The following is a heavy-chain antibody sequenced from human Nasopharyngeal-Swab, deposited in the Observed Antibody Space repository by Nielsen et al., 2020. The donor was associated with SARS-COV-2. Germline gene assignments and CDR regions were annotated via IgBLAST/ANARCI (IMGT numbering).Heavy chain of an antibody. V-gene: IGHV3-53*01. D-gene: IGHD2-2*01. Sequence: GESLKISCAASGFTFSSYAMSWVRQAPGKGLEWVSVTEIGGTTHYADSVKGRFSISRGSSTNTLYLQMNNVRAEDTAVYYCARDLGGGYCTTTNCPGSWGQGTLVTVSS. CDR3: ARDLGGGYCTTTNCPGS. J-gene: IGHJ1*01. CDR1: GFTFSSYA. CDR2: TEIGGTT.